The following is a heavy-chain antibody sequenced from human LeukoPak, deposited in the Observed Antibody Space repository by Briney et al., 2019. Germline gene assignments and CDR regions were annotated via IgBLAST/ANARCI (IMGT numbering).Heavy chain of an antibody. CDR1: GDSMNTYH. Sequence: SETLSLTCTVSGDSMNTYHWAWIRQPAGKGLEWIGRLHSSGNTNFNPSLKSRVSISVDRSKKQFSLEMTSATAADTAVYFCARDPFRSSFESWGQGILVTVSS. D-gene: IGHD6-13*01. J-gene: IGHJ4*02. CDR2: LHSSGNT. V-gene: IGHV4-4*07. CDR3: ARDPFRSSFES.